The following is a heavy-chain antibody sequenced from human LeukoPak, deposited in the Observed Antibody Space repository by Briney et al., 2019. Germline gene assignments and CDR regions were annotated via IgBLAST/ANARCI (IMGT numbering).Heavy chain of an antibody. Sequence: SVKVSXKASGGTFSSYAISWVRQAPGQGLEWMGGIIPIFGTANYAQKFQGRVTITADESTSTAYMELSSLRSEDTAVYYCARDVREITIFGVADENYFDYWGQGTLVTVS. J-gene: IGHJ4*02. CDR1: GGTFSSYA. V-gene: IGHV1-69*01. CDR2: IIPIFGTA. D-gene: IGHD3-3*01. CDR3: ARDVREITIFGVADENYFDY.